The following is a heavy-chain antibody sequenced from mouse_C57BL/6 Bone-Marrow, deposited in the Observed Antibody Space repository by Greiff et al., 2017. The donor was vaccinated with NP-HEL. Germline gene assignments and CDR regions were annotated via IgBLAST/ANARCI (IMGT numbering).Heavy chain of an antibody. V-gene: IGHV14-4*01. CDR3: TTLLRYHYAMDY. D-gene: IGHD1-1*01. CDR2: IDPENGDT. Sequence: VQLQQSGAELVRPGASVKLSCTASGFNIKDDYMHWVKQRPEQGLEWIGWIDPENGDTEYASKFQGKATIPADTSSNTAYLQLSSLTSEDTAVYYCTTLLRYHYAMDYWGQGTSVTVSS. CDR1: GFNIKDDY. J-gene: IGHJ4*01.